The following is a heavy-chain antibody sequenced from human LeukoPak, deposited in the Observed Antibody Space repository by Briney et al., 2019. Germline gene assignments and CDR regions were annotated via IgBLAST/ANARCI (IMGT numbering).Heavy chain of an antibody. J-gene: IGHJ4*02. CDR2: ISGSGGST. D-gene: IGHD3-22*01. CDR1: GFTFSSYA. Sequence: PGGSLRLSCAASGFTFSSYAMSWVRQAPGKGLEWVSAISGSGGSTYYADSVKGRFTISRDNSKNTLYLQMNSLRAEDTAVYYCAKDRRGYNYYDSSGYFVKDYWGQGTLVTVSS. V-gene: IGHV3-23*01. CDR3: AKDRRGYNYYDSSGYFVKDY.